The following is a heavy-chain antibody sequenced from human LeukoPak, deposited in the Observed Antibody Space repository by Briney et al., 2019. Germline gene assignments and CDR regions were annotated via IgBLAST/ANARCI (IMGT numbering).Heavy chain of an antibody. D-gene: IGHD2-21*02. CDR2: ISYNSDTI. J-gene: IGHJ2*01. Sequence: PGRSLRLSCAASGFTFDDYAMHWVRQTPGKGLEWVSGISYNSDTIAYADSVKGRFTISRDNAKNSLYLQMNSLRAEDTALYYCAKDYCGGDCYSGSYFDLWGRGTLVTVSS. CDR3: AKDYCGGDCYSGSYFDL. CDR1: GFTFDDYA. V-gene: IGHV3-9*01.